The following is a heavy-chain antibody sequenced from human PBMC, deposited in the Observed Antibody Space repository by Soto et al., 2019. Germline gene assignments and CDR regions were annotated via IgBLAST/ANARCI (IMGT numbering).Heavy chain of an antibody. CDR1: GFTFGDYA. CDR2: IRSKAYGGTT. Sequence: EVQLVESGGGLVKPGRSLRLSCTASGFTFGDYAMSWFRQAPGKGLEWVGFIRSKAYGGTTEYAASVKGRFTISRDDSKSIAYLQMNSLKTEDTAVYYCTRVTIFGVVISDPVFDYWGQRTLVTVSS. D-gene: IGHD3-3*01. V-gene: IGHV3-49*05. J-gene: IGHJ4*02. CDR3: TRVTIFGVVISDPVFDY.